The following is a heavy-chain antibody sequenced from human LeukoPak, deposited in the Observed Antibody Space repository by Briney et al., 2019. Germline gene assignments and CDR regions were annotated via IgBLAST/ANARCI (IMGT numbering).Heavy chain of an antibody. V-gene: IGHV4-34*01. CDR2: IDRHGNT. J-gene: IGHJ4*02. CDR1: DESFSGYLSDSY. CDR3: ARRGGGNYPYYFDY. D-gene: IGHD3-16*01. Sequence: PSETLSLTCAIYDESFSGYLSDSYWSWVRRPPGKGLEWIGEIDRHGNTNYSPSLEGRVTISIQTSKSQFSLNLNSVTDADTAVYYCARRGGGNYPYYFDYWGRGTPVTVSS.